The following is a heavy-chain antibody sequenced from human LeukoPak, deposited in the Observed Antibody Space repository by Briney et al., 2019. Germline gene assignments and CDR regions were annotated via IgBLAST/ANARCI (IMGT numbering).Heavy chain of an antibody. CDR2: ISSSSSTI. J-gene: IGHJ6*03. D-gene: IGHD2-15*01. CDR1: GFTFSDYY. V-gene: IGHV3-11*04. CDR3: ARDRYCSGGSCYFGHYYYYMDV. Sequence: PGGSLRLSCAASGFTFSDYYMSWIRQAPGKGLEWVSYISSSSSTIYYADSVKGRFTISRDNAKNSLYLQMNSLRAEDTAVYYCARDRYCSGGSCYFGHYYYYMDVWGKGTTVTVSS.